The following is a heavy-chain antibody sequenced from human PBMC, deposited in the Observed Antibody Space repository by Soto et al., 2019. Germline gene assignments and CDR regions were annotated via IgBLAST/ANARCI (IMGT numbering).Heavy chain of an antibody. V-gene: IGHV3-33*06. Sequence: GGSLRLSCAASGFTFSSSAMSWVRQAPGKGLEWVAVIWYDGSNKYYADSVKGRFTISRDNSKDTRYLQMNSLRADDTALYYCAKHIVVAANYGLDVWGQETTITVSS. D-gene: IGHD2-21*01. CDR3: AKHIVVAANYGLDV. J-gene: IGHJ6*02. CDR2: IWYDGSNK. CDR1: GFTFSSSA.